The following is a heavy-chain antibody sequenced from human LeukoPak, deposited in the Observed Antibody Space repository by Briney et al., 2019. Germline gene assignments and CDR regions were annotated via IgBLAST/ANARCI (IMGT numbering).Heavy chain of an antibody. CDR2: MNPNSGNT. CDR3: ARGPLWFGELSYYYYYYGMDV. J-gene: IGHJ6*02. V-gene: IGHV1-8*02. CDR1: GYTFTSYD. D-gene: IGHD3-10*01. Sequence: ASVKVSCTASGYTFTSYDINWVRQATGQGLEWMGWMNPNSGNTGYAQKFQGRVTMTRNTSISTAYMELSSLRSEDTAVYYCARGPLWFGELSYYYYYYGMDVWGQGTTVTVSS.